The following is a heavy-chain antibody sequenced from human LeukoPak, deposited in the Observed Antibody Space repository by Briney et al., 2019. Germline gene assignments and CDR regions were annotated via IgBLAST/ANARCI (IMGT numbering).Heavy chain of an antibody. V-gene: IGHV4-34*01. J-gene: IGHJ2*01. CDR1: GGSISGYY. CDR3: AGQLWYWYFDL. Sequence: PSETLSLTCAVYGGSISGYYWSWIRQPPGKGLEWIGEINHSGSTNYNPSLKSRVTISVDTSKNQFSLKLSSVTAADTAVYYCAGQLWYWYFDLWGRGTLVTVSS. CDR2: INHSGST. D-gene: IGHD5-18*01.